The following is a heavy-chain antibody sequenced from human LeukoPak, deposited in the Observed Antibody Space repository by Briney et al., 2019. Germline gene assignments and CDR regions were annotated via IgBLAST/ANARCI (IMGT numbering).Heavy chain of an antibody. CDR3: VATMNLDYYYMDV. Sequence: SETLSLTCTVSGGSISSGSYYWSWIRRSAGKGLEWIGRIYTSGSTNYNPSLKSRFTMSVHTSKNQFSLKLTSVTAADTAMYYCVATMNLDYYYMDVWGKGTTVTVSS. CDR1: GGSISSGSYY. J-gene: IGHJ6*03. V-gene: IGHV4-61*02. D-gene: IGHD3-22*01. CDR2: IYTSGST.